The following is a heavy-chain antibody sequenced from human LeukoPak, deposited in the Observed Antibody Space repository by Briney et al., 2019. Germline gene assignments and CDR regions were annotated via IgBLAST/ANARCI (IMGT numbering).Heavy chain of an antibody. D-gene: IGHD5-24*01. J-gene: IGHJ4*02. Sequence: GESLKISRAVSGLTVSTNYMSWVRQAPGKGLEWLSLIYSSGSTYYADSVKGRFTISRDNSRNTLYLQMNSLTAEDTAVYYCARTFLSGDGYKVGYFGYRGPGTLVTVSS. CDR2: IYSSGST. CDR1: GLTVSTNY. V-gene: IGHV3-53*01. CDR3: ARTFLSGDGYKVGYFGY.